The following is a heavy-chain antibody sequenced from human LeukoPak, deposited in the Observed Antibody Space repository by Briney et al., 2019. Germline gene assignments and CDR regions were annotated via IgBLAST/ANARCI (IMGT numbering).Heavy chain of an antibody. D-gene: IGHD1-26*01. CDR2: IYYSGNT. CDR3: ARDYLGAGTVGATSGY. Sequence: PPETLSLTCSVSSGSISSSSSYWGRIRQPPGKGLEWIGHIYYSGNTYYNPSLKSRVTISVDTSKNQFSLKLSSVTAADTAVYYCARDYLGAGTVGATSGYWGQGTLVTVSS. J-gene: IGHJ4*02. CDR1: SGSISSSSSY. V-gene: IGHV4-39*02.